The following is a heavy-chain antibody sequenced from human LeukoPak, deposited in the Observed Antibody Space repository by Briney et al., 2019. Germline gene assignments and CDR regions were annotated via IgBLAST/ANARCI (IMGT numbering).Heavy chain of an antibody. J-gene: IGHJ4*02. CDR3: AREVRYCSSTSCYTEEYYFDY. Sequence: ASVKVSCKASGHTFTSYYMHWVRQAPGQGLEWMGIINPSGGSTSYAQKFQGRVTMTRDTSTSTVYMELSSLRSEDTAVYYCAREVRYCSSTSCYTEEYYFDYWGQGTLVTVSS. V-gene: IGHV1-46*01. CDR2: INPSGGST. D-gene: IGHD2-2*02. CDR1: GHTFTSYY.